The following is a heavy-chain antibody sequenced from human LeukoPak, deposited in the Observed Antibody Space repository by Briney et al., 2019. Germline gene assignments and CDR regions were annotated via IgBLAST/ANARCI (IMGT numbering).Heavy chain of an antibody. V-gene: IGHV4-39*07. CDR2: IYYSGST. D-gene: IGHD6-13*01. J-gene: IGHJ5*02. Sequence: SETLSLTCTVSGGSISSSSYYWGWIRQPPGKGLGWIGSIYYSGSTYYNPSLKSRVTISVDTSKNQFSLKLSSVTAADTAVYYCARDLPRGSSPDPWGQGTLVTVSS. CDR3: ARDLPRGSSPDP. CDR1: GGSISSSSYY.